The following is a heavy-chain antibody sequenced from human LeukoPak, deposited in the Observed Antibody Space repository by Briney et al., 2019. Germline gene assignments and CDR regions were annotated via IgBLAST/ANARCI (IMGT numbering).Heavy chain of an antibody. V-gene: IGHV3-21*01. CDR2: ISSSSSYI. J-gene: IGHJ4*02. D-gene: IGHD1-26*01. CDR1: GFTFSSYS. CDR3: ARGGSGSYYRY. Sequence: TGGSLRLSCAASGFTFSSYSMNWVRQAPGKGLEWVSSISSSSSYIYYADSVKGRFTISRDNAKNSLYLQMNSLRAEDTAVYYCARGGSGSYYRYWGQGTLVTVSS.